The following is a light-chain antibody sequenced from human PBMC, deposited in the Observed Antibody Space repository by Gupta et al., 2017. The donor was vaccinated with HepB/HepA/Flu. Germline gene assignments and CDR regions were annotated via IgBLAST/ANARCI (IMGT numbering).Light chain of an antibody. CDR3: QQYYSSRLT. CDR1: QSVLYSSNNKSY. J-gene: IGKJ4*01. V-gene: IGKV4-1*01. CDR2: WAS. Sequence: DIVMTQSPDSLAVSLGERATINCKSSQSVLYSSNNKSYLAWYQQKPGQPPKLLIYWASTRESGVPDRFSGSGSGTDFTLTISSLQAEDVAVYYCQQYYSSRLTFGGGTTVEIK.